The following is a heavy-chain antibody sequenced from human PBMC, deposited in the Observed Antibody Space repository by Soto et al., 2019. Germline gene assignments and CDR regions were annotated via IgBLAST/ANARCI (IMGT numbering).Heavy chain of an antibody. CDR2: LNPYSGAT. V-gene: IGHV1-2*02. Sequence: QVQLVQSGADVRKNGASVKVSCKASGYPFSDNHIXWVRQAPGQGLEWMGWLNPYSGATNYAPKFQGXVXXXRXXXXXXXXXXXXXXXXXXXXXXXCXTARRGTVSLLADWGQGTLVTVSS. J-gene: IGHJ4*01. CDR1: GYPFSDNH. CDR3: XTARRGTVSLLAD. D-gene: IGHD4-4*01.